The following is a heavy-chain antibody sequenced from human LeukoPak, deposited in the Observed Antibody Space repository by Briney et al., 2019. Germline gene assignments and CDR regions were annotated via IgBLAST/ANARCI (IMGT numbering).Heavy chain of an antibody. J-gene: IGHJ4*02. V-gene: IGHV3-43*02. CDR1: GFNFHDYA. Sequence: PGGSLTLSCAAPGFNFHDYALHWVRQAPGKGLEWVSLINGDGGSTFYADPVKGRFTIPRDNSKNSLYLQKSSLRSEDTALYYCARESDSSGWYDYWGQGTLVTVSS. D-gene: IGHD6-19*01. CDR2: INGDGGST. CDR3: ARESDSSGWYDY.